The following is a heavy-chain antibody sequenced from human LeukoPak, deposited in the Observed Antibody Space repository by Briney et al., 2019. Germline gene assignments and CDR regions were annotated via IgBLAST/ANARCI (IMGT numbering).Heavy chain of an antibody. V-gene: IGHV4-39*01. D-gene: IGHD6-13*01. CDR3: ARGVIAAGGNDFDY. CDR2: IYYSGST. CDR1: GGSISSSSYY. Sequence: SETLSLTCTVSGGSISSSSYYWGWIRQPPGKGLEWIGSIYYSGSTYYNPSLKSRVTISVDTSKNQFSLKLSSVTAADTAVYYCARGVIAAGGNDFDYWGQGTLVTVSS. J-gene: IGHJ4*02.